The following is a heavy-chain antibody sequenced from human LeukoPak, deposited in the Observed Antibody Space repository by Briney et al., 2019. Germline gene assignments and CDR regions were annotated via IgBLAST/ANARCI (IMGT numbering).Heavy chain of an antibody. Sequence: PSGTLSLTCAVSGVSISSSNWWSWVRQPPGKGLEWIGEIYHSGSTNYNPSLKSRVTISVDKSKNQFSLKLSSVTAADTAVYYCARGTYYYDSSGYPMTHFDYWGQGTLVTVSS. CDR3: ARGTYYYDSSGYPMTHFDY. J-gene: IGHJ4*02. CDR2: IYHSGST. D-gene: IGHD3-22*01. CDR1: GVSISSSNW. V-gene: IGHV4-4*02.